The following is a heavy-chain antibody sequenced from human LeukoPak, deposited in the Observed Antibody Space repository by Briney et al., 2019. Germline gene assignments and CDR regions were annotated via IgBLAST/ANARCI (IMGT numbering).Heavy chain of an antibody. J-gene: IGHJ4*02. V-gene: IGHV4-39*02. Sequence: KPSETLSLTCTVSGGSISSSTYYWGWIRQPPRKGPEWIGTIYYSGSTYYNPSLKSRVTISGDASKNHFSLNLTSMTAADTAVYYCARLPKGLYDYAYWRQGTLVTVSS. CDR2: IYYSGST. D-gene: IGHD2/OR15-2a*01. CDR1: GGSISSSTYY. CDR3: ARLPKGLYDYAY.